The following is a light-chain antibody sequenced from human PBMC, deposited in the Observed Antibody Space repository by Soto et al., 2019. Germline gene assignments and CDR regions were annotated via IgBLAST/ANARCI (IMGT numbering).Light chain of an antibody. CDR2: GAS. CDR3: QQHFNGPIT. V-gene: IGKV3D-20*02. CDR1: QSVSNNY. Sequence: EIVLTQSPGTLSLSPGERATLSCRASQSVSNNYLAWYQQKPGQAPWLLIYGASNRATGIPDRFSGSGSGTDFTLTIRRLQSEDFAVYYCQQHFNGPITFGQGTRLEIK. J-gene: IGKJ5*01.